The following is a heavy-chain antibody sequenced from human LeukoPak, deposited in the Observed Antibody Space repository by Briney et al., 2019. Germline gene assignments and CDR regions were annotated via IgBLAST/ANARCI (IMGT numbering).Heavy chain of an antibody. CDR2: IYYSGNI. J-gene: IGHJ4*02. Sequence: KPSETLSLTCTVSGGSISSSSYYWGWIRQPPEKGLEWIGSIYYSGNIYYNPSLKSRVTISVDTSKNQFSLQLSSVTAADTAVYYCARHVYSSGYYYTYCFDYWGQGTLVTVSS. D-gene: IGHD3-22*01. V-gene: IGHV4-39*01. CDR1: GGSISSSSYY. CDR3: ARHVYSSGYYYTYCFDY.